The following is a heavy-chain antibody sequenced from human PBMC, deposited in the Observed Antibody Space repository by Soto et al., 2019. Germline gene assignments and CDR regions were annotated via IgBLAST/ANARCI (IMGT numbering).Heavy chain of an antibody. V-gene: IGHV3-48*03. CDR3: ARDGGGVDSFDM. J-gene: IGHJ3*02. CDR2: MSGSGSTI. CDR1: GFSFFNYE. Sequence: GGSLRLSCAASGFSFFNYEMHWVRQAPGKGLEWLSYMSGSGSTIFYAASLKGRFTISRDNAKSSLYLDVSSLRVEDTAIYYCARDGGGVDSFDMWGRGXMVTVSS. D-gene: IGHD2-21*01.